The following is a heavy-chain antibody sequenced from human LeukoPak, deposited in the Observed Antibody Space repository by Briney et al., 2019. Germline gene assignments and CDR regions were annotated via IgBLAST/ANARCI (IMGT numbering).Heavy chain of an antibody. J-gene: IGHJ5*02. Sequence: ASVKVSCKASGYTFTSYGISWVRQAPGQGLEWMGWISAYNGNTNYAQKLQGRVTMTTDTSTSTAYMELRSLRSDDTAVYYCARELLITGTTWFDPWGQGTLVTVSS. CDR1: GYTFTSYG. V-gene: IGHV1-18*01. CDR3: ARELLITGTTWFDP. CDR2: ISAYNGNT. D-gene: IGHD1-7*01.